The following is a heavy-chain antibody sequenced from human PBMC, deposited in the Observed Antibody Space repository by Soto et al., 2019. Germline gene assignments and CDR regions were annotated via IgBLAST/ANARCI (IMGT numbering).Heavy chain of an antibody. Sequence: PSETLSLTCSDSGGAISSGYYYWSWISQPPGKGLEWIGNIYYSGNTYYNPSLKSRLIISIDTSKNQFSLEVAPVTAAHTAVYYCPSSSLYGMDVWGQGTTVTVSS. CDR3: PSSSLYGMDV. V-gene: IGHV4-30-4*01. CDR2: IYYSGNT. CDR1: GGAISSGYYY. J-gene: IGHJ6*02.